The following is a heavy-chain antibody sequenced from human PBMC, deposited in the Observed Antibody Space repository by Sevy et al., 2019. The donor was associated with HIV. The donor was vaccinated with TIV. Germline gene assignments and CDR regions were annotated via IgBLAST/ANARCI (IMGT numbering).Heavy chain of an antibody. V-gene: IGHV3-30-3*01. CDR2: ISYDGSNK. Sequence: GGSLRLSCATSGFTFSSYSMHWVRQAPGKGLEWVATISYDGSNKHYEDSVKGRFTISRDNFKNWLSLQMNSLRAEDTAMYYWALERLSSDVAEYFQNWGQGTLVTVSS. D-gene: IGHD1-1*01. CDR1: GFTFSSYS. J-gene: IGHJ1*01. CDR3: ALERLSSDVAEYFQN.